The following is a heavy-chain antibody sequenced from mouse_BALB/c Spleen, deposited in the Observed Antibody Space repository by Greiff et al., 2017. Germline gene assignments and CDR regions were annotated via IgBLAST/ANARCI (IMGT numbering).Heavy chain of an antibody. J-gene: IGHJ4*01. Sequence: QVQLQHPGAELVKPGASVKLSCKASGYTFTSYWMHWVKQRPGQGLEWIGEIDPSDSYTNYNQKFKGKATLTVDKSSSTAYMQLSSLTSEDSAVYYCARKAPFGTTVGDYWGQGTSVTVSS. CDR3: ARKAPFGTTVGDY. D-gene: IGHD1-1*01. CDR2: IDPSDSYT. CDR1: GYTFTSYW. V-gene: IGHV1-69*02.